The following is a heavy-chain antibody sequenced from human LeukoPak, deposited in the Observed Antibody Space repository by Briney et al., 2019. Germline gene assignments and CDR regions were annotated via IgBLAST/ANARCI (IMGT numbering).Heavy chain of an antibody. Sequence: KFQGRVTITRDTSASTAYMELSSLRSEDTAVYYCARGMVAVAGTGDYWGQETLVTVSS. J-gene: IGHJ4*02. V-gene: IGHV1-3*01. CDR3: ARGMVAVAGTGDY. D-gene: IGHD6-19*01.